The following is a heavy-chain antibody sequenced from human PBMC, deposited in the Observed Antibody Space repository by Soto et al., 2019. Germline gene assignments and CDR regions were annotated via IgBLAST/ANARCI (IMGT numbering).Heavy chain of an antibody. J-gene: IGHJ4*02. D-gene: IGHD3-9*01. CDR3: ARHPFTISLTDY. CDR1: GGPISSSSYY. V-gene: IGHV4-39*01. CDR2: IYYSGST. Sequence: SETLSLTCTVSGGPISSSSYYWGWIRQHPGTGLEWIGSIYYSGSTYYNPSLKSRVTISVDTSKNQFSLKLSSVTAADTAVYYSARHPFTISLTDYWGQGTLVTGST.